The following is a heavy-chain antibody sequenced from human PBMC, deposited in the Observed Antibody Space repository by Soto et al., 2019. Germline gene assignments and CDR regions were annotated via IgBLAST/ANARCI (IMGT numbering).Heavy chain of an antibody. J-gene: IGHJ6*02. D-gene: IGHD3-3*01. CDR3: ARDQALYYDFWSGYPNYYYYYGMDV. Sequence: ASVKVSCKVSGYTPTELSMHWVRQAPGKRLEWMGGFVPEDGETIYAQKFQGRVTITADESTSTAYMELSSLRSEDTAVYYCARDQALYYDFWSGYPNYYYYYGMDVWGQGTTVTVSS. CDR1: GYTPTELS. V-gene: IGHV1-24*01. CDR2: FVPEDGET.